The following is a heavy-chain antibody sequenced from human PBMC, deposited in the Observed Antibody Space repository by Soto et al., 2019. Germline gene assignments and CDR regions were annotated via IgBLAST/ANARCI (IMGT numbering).Heavy chain of an antibody. CDR3: ARHTWSSGSPAAFDY. J-gene: IGHJ4*02. Sequence: GESLKISCKGSGYSFTSYWIGWVRQMPGRGLEWMGIIYTGDSDTRYSPSFQGQVTISADKSISTAYLQWSSLNASDTALYYCARHTWSSGSPAAFDYWGQGTLVTVSS. D-gene: IGHD1-26*01. CDR2: IYTGDSDT. CDR1: GYSFTSYW. V-gene: IGHV5-51*01.